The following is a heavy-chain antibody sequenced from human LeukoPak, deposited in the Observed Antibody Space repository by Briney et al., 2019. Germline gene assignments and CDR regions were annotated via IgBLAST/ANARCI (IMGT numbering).Heavy chain of an antibody. J-gene: IGHJ4*02. D-gene: IGHD6-19*01. V-gene: IGHV3-20*04. CDR1: GFTFDDYG. CDR3: ARGAAEKWLILDWWGWDC. CDR2: TNWNGGST. Sequence: GGSLRLSCAASGFTFDDYGMSWVRQAPGKGLEWVSATNWNGGSTHYADSVKGRFTISRDNAKNSLYLQLSSLRVEDTALYYCARGAAEKWLILDWWGWDCWSQGTLVTVSS.